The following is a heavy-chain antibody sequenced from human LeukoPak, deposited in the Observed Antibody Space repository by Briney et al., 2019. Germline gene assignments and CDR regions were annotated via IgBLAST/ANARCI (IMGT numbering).Heavy chain of an antibody. V-gene: IGHV3-74*01. Sequence: PGGSLRLSCAASGFTFSTYWMHWVRQAPGKGLVWVSRINSGGSSTSYADSVKGRFTISRDNAKSTLYLQMNSLRAEGTAVYYCARALFLGDWFDPWGQGTLVTVSS. J-gene: IGHJ5*02. CDR3: ARALFLGDWFDP. CDR1: GFTFSTYW. D-gene: IGHD3-16*01. CDR2: INSGGSST.